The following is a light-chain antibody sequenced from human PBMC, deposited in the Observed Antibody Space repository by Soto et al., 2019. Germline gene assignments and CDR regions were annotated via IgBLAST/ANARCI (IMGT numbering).Light chain of an antibody. CDR2: GAS. J-gene: IGKJ4*01. Sequence: EIVMTQSPATLSVSPGERATLSCRASQSVSSNLAWYQQTPGQAPRLLIYGASTRATGIPARFSGSGSGTEFTLNISSLQSEDFAVYYCQQYNNWPPKITFGGGTKVEIK. V-gene: IGKV3-15*01. CDR1: QSVSSN. CDR3: QQYNNWPPKIT.